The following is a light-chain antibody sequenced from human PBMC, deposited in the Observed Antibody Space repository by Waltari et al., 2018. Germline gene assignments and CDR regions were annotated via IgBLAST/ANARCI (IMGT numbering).Light chain of an antibody. CDR1: STDFGGYNL. V-gene: IGLV2-23*01. J-gene: IGLJ3*02. Sequence: QSALTPPASVSGSPGQSITISCPGTSTDFGGYNLVPWYQQHPGKAPKLMIYEDSKRPSGVSNRFSGSKSGNTASLTISGLQAEDEANYYCCSYAGSSIWVFGGGTELTVL. CDR3: CSYAGSSIWV. CDR2: EDS.